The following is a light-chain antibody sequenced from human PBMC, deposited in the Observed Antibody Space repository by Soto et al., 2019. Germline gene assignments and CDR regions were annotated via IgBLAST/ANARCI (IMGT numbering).Light chain of an antibody. CDR2: KVS. CDR1: QSLVHSDGNTY. J-gene: IGKJ2*01. CDR3: MQGTDWPYT. Sequence: DVVMTQSPLSLPVTLGQPASISCRSSQSLVHSDGNTYLIWFQQRPGQSPRRLIYKVSNRDSGVPDRFSGSGSGTDFTLKISRVEAEDVGVYYCMQGTDWPYTFGHGTKLEIK. V-gene: IGKV2-30*02.